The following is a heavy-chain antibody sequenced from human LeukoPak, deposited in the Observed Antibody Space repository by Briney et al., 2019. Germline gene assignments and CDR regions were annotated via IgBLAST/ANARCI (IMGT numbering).Heavy chain of an antibody. V-gene: IGHV3-23*01. CDR3: AKDTAQKIGYRFDP. CDR2: ISGSGGST. CDR1: GFTLSSYA. Sequence: PGGSLRLSCAASGFTLSSYAMSGVRQAPGKGLEWVSAISGSGGSTYYADSVKGRFTISRDNSKNTLYLQMNSLRAEDTAVYYCAKDTAQKIGYRFDPWGQGTLVTVSS. J-gene: IGHJ5*02. D-gene: IGHD3-22*01.